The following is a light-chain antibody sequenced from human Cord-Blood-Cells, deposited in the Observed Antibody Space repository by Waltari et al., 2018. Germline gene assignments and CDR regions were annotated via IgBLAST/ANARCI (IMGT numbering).Light chain of an antibody. J-gene: IGLJ1*01. V-gene: IGLV2-14*01. CDR2: DVS. CDR1: SSDVGGYTY. Sequence: QSALTQPASVSGSPGQSITISCTGTSSDVGGYTYAPWYQQHPGKAPKLMIYDVSNRPSGVSNRFSGSKSGNTASLTISGLQAEDEADYYCSSYTSSSTLCVFGTGTKVTVL. CDR3: SSYTSSSTLCV.